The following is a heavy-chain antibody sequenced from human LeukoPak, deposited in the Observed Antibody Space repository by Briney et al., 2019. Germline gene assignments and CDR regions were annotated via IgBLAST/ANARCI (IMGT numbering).Heavy chain of an antibody. CDR2: INPNSGGT. D-gene: IGHD3-10*02. V-gene: IGHV1-2*02. CDR1: GYTFTGYY. Sequence: EASVKVSCKASGYTFTGYYMHWVRQAPGQGLEWMGWINPNSGGTNYAQKFQGRVTMTRDASISTAYMELSRLRSDDTAVYYCARDVEQDRMVGIYYYYYYMDVWGKGTTVTISS. J-gene: IGHJ6*03. CDR3: ARDVEQDRMVGIYYYYYYMDV.